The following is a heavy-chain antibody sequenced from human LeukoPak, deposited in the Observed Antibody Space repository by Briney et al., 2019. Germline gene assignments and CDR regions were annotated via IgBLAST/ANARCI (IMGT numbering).Heavy chain of an antibody. J-gene: IGHJ4*02. D-gene: IGHD3-16*01. CDR1: GGSISSYY. CDR3: AREGMITFGGVKVFDY. V-gene: IGHV4-4*07. CDR2: IYTSGST. Sequence: SETLSLTCTVSGGSISSYYWSWIRQPAGKGLEWIGRIYTSGSTNYNPSLKSRVTMSVDTSKNQFSLKLSSVTAADTAVYYCAREGMITFGGVKVFDYWGQGTLVTVPS.